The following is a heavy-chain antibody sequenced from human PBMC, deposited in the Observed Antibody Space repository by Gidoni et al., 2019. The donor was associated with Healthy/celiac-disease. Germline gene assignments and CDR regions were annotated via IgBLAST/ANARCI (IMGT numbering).Heavy chain of an antibody. CDR3: ARDPDYYDILTGYYGDAFDI. D-gene: IGHD3-9*01. J-gene: IGHJ3*02. V-gene: IGHV3-21*01. Sequence: EVQLVESGGGLVKPGGSLSLSCASSGFPFRRSSINWVRQAPGKGLEWVSYISSSSSYIYYADSGKGRFTISRDNAKNSLYLQMNSLRAEDTAVYYCARDPDYYDILTGYYGDAFDIWGQGTMVTVSS. CDR2: ISSSSSYI. CDR1: GFPFRRSS.